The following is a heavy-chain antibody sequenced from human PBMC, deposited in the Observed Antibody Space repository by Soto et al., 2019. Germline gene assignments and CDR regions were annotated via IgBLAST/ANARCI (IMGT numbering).Heavy chain of an antibody. D-gene: IGHD3-16*01. J-gene: IGHJ5*02. CDR2: ISSGSSTI. Sequence: EVQLVESGGGLVQPGGSLRLSCAASGFTFRSYIMNWVRQAPGKGLEWVSYISSGSSTIYYADSVKGRFTISRDNAKNSLYLQMNSLRVEDTAVYYSARDGGSARQFDPWGQGTLVTVSA. CDR1: GFTFRSYI. CDR3: ARDGGSARQFDP. V-gene: IGHV3-48*01.